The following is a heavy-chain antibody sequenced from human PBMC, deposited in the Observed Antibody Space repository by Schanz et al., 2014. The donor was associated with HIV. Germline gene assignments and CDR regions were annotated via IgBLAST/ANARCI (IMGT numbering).Heavy chain of an antibody. Sequence: EVQLMDSGGGLVRPGGSLRLSCAASGLTFSNYAMSWVRQAPGRGLVWVSRIKYDGSWTDYADSVKGRFTISRDNAKNTVSLQMNRLRAEDTAVYYCVRDRVYSFWTGYEPFDSWGQGTLVTVSS. CDR3: VRDRVYSFWTGYEPFDS. J-gene: IGHJ5*01. CDR2: IKYDGSWT. CDR1: GLTFSNYA. V-gene: IGHV3-74*01. D-gene: IGHD3-3*01.